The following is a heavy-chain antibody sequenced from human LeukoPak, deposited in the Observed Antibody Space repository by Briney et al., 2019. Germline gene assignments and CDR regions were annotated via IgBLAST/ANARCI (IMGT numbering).Heavy chain of an antibody. CDR3: ARGYDFWSGYSIDY. J-gene: IGHJ4*02. CDR2: IKQDGSEK. V-gene: IGHV3-7*03. D-gene: IGHD3-3*01. Sequence: GGSLRLSCAASGFTFSSYWMSWVRQAPGKGLEWVANIKQDGSEKYYVDSVKGRFTISRDNAKNSLYLQMNSLRAEDTAVYYCARGYDFWSGYSIDYWGQGTLVTVSS. CDR1: GFTFSSYW.